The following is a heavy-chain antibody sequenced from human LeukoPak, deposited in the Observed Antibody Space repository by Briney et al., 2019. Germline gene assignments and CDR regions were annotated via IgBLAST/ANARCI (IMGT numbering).Heavy chain of an antibody. CDR2: IRSKAYGGTT. J-gene: IGHJ1*01. D-gene: IGHD6-6*01. V-gene: IGHV3-49*04. CDR1: GFTFGDYA. Sequence: TGRSLRLSCTASGFTFGDYAMSWVRQAPGKGLEWVGFIRSKAYGGTTEYAASVKGRFTISRDDSKSIAYLQMNSLKTEDTAVYYCTPYSSSSYLQHWGQGTLVTVSS. CDR3: TPYSSSSYLQH.